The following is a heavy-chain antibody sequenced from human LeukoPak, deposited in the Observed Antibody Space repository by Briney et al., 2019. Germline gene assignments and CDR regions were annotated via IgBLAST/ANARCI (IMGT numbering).Heavy chain of an antibody. CDR2: THYTGNT. Sequence: SSETLSLTCSVSGDSINNYYWNWLRQPPGKELEWIAYTHYTGNTKSNPSLKSRVTTSVDTSKSQFSLKLSSVTAAGTAVYYCAKWSSTLKAFDFWGQGILVIVSS. CDR3: AKWSSTLKAFDF. CDR1: GDSINNYY. J-gene: IGHJ4*02. V-gene: IGHV4-59*08. D-gene: IGHD2-8*01.